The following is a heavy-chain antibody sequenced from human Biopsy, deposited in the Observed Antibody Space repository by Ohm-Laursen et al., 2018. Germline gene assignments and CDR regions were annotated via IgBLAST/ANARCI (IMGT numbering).Heavy chain of an antibody. Sequence: VASVKVSCKTSGYIFTSYYIHWVRQALGQGLEWMASINPSGGSTTYAQRFQGRLIMTRDTSTSSIYMELSSLRSEDTAIYFCARAVAGTGGVFDSWGQGTLVTVSS. CDR1: GYIFTSYY. J-gene: IGHJ4*02. CDR3: ARAVAGTGGVFDS. V-gene: IGHV1-46*01. D-gene: IGHD6-19*01. CDR2: INPSGGST.